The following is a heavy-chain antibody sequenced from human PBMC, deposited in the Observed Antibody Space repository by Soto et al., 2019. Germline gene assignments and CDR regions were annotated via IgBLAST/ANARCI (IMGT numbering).Heavy chain of an antibody. CDR1: GGSFSGYY. D-gene: IGHD2-21*02. CDR3: ARTVVVVTATTFDY. Sequence: PSETLSLTCAVYGGSFSGYYWSWIRQPPGKGLEWIGEINHSGSTNYNPSLKSRVTISVDTSKNQFSLKLSSVTAADTAVYYCARTVVVVTATTFDYWGQGTLVTVSS. J-gene: IGHJ4*02. V-gene: IGHV4-34*01. CDR2: INHSGST.